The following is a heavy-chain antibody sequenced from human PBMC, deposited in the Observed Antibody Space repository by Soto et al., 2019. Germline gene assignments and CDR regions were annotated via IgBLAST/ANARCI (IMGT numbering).Heavy chain of an antibody. CDR3: ASGYCSSTSCQKDRTFPYNWFDP. Sequence: ASVKVSCKTSGYTFTSYGISWVRQAPGQGLEWMGWISTYNGHTNYAQNLQGRVTMTTDTSTSTAYMELRSLRSDDAAVYYCASGYCSSTSCQKDRTFPYNWFDPWGQGTLVTVSS. D-gene: IGHD2-2*01. CDR1: GYTFTSYG. J-gene: IGHJ5*02. CDR2: ISTYNGHT. V-gene: IGHV1-18*01.